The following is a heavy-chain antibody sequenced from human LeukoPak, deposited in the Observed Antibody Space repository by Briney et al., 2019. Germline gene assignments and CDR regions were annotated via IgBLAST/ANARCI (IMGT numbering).Heavy chain of an antibody. CDR3: ARDALRYGYPDY. J-gene: IGHJ4*02. CDR1: GFTFSSYS. D-gene: IGHD5-24*01. V-gene: IGHV3-21*01. CDR2: ISSSSSYI. Sequence: GGSLRLSCTASGFTFSSYSMNWVRQAPGKGLEWVSSISSSSSYIYYADSVKGRFTISRDNAKNSLYLQMNSLRAEDTAVYYCARDALRYGYPDYWGQGTLVTVSS.